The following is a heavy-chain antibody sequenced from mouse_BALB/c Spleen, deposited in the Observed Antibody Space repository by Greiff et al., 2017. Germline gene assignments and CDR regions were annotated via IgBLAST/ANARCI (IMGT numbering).Heavy chain of an antibody. D-gene: IGHD2-1*01. J-gene: IGHJ4*01. CDR3: ARSLYGKNAMDY. Sequence: VQLQQSGPELVKPGASVKISCKASGYAFSSSWMNWVKQRPGQGLEWIGRIYPGDGDTNYNGKFKGKATLTADKSSSTAYMQLSSLTSVDSAVYFCARSLYGKNAMDYWGQGTSVTVSS. CDR2: IYPGDGDT. V-gene: IGHV1-82*01. CDR1: GYAFSSSW.